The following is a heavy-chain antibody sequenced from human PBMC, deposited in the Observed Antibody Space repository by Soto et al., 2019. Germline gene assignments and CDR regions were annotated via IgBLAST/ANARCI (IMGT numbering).Heavy chain of an antibody. V-gene: IGHV3-23*01. D-gene: IGHD1-7*01. CDR1: GFTFSNYA. CDR2: ISGSGGNT. CDR3: AKSGDLTGTGGSHYFDY. J-gene: IGHJ4*02. Sequence: GGSLRLSCAASGFTFSNYAMSWVRQAPGKGLEWVSDISGSGGNTYYADSVKGRFTLSRDNSKNTLYLQMNGLRAGDTAVYYCAKSGDLTGTGGSHYFDYWGQGTLVTVSS.